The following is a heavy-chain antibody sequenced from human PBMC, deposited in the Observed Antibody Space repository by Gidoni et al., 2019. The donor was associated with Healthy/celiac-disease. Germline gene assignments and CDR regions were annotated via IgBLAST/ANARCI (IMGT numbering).Heavy chain of an antibody. CDR1: GFNVSSNY. CDR2: IYSGGST. J-gene: IGHJ3*02. D-gene: IGHD1-26*01. CDR3: ARVLIGGATITGTPPGDAFDI. V-gene: IGHV3-66*01. Sequence: GGSLRLSCAASGFNVSSNYMSWVRQAPGKGLEWVSVIYSGGSTYYADSVKGRFTISRDNSKNTLYLQMNSLRAEDTAVYYCARVLIGGATITGTPPGDAFDIWGQGTMVTVSS.